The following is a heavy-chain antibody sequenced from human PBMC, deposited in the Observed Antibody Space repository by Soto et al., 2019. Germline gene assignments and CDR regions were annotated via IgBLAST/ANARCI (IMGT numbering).Heavy chain of an antibody. CDR2: IYYSGST. V-gene: IGHV4-59*01. Sequence: SETLSLTCTVSGGSSSSYYWSWIRQPPGKGLEYIGYIYYSGSTNYNPSLKSRVTISVDTSKNQFSLKLSSVTAADTAVYYCARDLGSAAFAIWGQGTMVTVSS. CDR1: GGSSSSYY. D-gene: IGHD1-26*01. J-gene: IGHJ3*02. CDR3: ARDLGSAAFAI.